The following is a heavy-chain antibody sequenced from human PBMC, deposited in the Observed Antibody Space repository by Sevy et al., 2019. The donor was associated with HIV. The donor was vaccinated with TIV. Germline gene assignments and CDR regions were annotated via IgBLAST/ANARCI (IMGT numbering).Heavy chain of an antibody. CDR2: IYYTGST. Sequence: SETLSLTCTVFGGSISAYYWSWIRQSPEKGLQYIGYIYYTGSTNYNPSLKSRVTISVDTSENQFSLRLSSVTAADTAIYYCAGAPPVRSGDDALNWFDPWGQVTLGTVSS. CDR3: AGAPPVRSGDDALNWFDP. CDR1: GGSISAYY. D-gene: IGHD5-12*01. J-gene: IGHJ5*02. V-gene: IGHV4-59*01.